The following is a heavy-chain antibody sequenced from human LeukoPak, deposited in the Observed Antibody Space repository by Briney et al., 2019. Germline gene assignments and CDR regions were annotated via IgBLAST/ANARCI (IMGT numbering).Heavy chain of an antibody. CDR3: AKDRRKLGSWYFCAFDI. CDR2: ISWNSGSI. CDR1: GFTFDGYA. Sequence: PGGSLRLSCAASGFTFDGYAIHWVRQPPGKGLEWVSGISWNSGSIGYADSVKGRFTISRDNAKNSLYLQMNSLRAEDTALYYCAKDRRKLGSWYFCAFDIWGQGTMVTVSS. D-gene: IGHD6-13*01. J-gene: IGHJ3*02. V-gene: IGHV3-9*01.